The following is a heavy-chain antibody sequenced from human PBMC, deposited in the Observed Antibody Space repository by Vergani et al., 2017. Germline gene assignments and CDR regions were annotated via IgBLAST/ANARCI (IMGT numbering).Heavy chain of an antibody. V-gene: IGHV1-69*02. J-gene: IGHJ4*02. CDR3: ARAPTGGYSGYDESYDFDY. Sequence: QVQLVQSGAEVKKPGSSVKVSCKASGGTFSSYTISWVRQAPGQGLEWMGRIIPILGIANYAQKFQGRVTITADKSTSTAYMELSSLRAEDTAGYYCARAPTGGYSGYDESYDFDYWGQGTLVTVSS. CDR1: GGTFSSYT. CDR2: IIPILGIA. D-gene: IGHD5-12*01.